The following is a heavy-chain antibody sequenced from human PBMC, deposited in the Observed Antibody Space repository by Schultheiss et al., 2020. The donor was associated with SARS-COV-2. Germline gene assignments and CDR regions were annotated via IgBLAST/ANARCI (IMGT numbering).Heavy chain of an antibody. J-gene: IGHJ6*03. CDR1: GFTFSSYG. CDR2: INSDGSST. D-gene: IGHD3-9*01. V-gene: IGHV3-74*01. CDR3: ARDRRYYDILTVPQTYYYYMDV. Sequence: GESLKISCAASGFTFSSYGMHWVRQAPGKGLVWVSRINSDGSSTSYADSVKGRFTISRDNAKNTLYLQMNSLRAEDTAVYNCARDRRYYDILTVPQTYYYYMDVWGKGTTVTVSS.